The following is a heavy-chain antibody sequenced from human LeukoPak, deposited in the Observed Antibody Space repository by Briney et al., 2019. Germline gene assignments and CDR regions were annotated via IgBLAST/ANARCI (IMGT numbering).Heavy chain of an antibody. CDR1: GFAFRTHV. J-gene: IGHJ4*02. Sequence: GGSLRLSCAVSGFAFRTHVIHWVRQAPGKGREGVAVISNDERTIFYADSVKGRFTISRDNPKSTLYLKMNSLRAEATAVYYCVREAYYASGSPPTYYFDSWGQGTLVTVSS. CDR3: VREAYYASGSPPTYYFDS. V-gene: IGHV3-30*04. D-gene: IGHD3-16*01. CDR2: ISNDERTI.